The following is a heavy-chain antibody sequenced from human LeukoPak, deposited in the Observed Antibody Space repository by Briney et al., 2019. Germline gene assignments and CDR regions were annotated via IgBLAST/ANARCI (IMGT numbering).Heavy chain of an antibody. Sequence: SETLSLTCTVSGGSISSSSYYWGWIRQPPGKGLEWIGYIYYSGSTNYNPSLKSRVTISVDTSKNQFSLKLSSVTAADTAVYYCTRGSIAYYYMDVWGKGTTVTISS. J-gene: IGHJ6*03. CDR3: TRGSIAYYYMDV. D-gene: IGHD3-22*01. V-gene: IGHV4-61*05. CDR1: GGSISSSSYY. CDR2: IYYSGST.